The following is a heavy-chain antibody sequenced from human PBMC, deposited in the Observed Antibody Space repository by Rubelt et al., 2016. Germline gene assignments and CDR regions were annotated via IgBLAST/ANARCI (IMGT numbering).Heavy chain of an antibody. D-gene: IGHD4-17*01. CDR3: ARANHGDYENY. Sequence: VQLVQSGAEVKKPGASVKVSCKASGYTFTSYAMHWVRQAPGQRLEWMGWINAGNGNTKYSQKLKERVSITRDASANTAYMELSSLRSEDTAVYYCARANHGDYENYWGQGTLVTVSS. V-gene: IGHV1-3*01. J-gene: IGHJ4*02. CDR1: GYTFTSYA. CDR2: INAGNGNT.